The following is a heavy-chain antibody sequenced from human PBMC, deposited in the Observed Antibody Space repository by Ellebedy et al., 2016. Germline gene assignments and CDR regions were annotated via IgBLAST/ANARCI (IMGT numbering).Heavy chain of an antibody. D-gene: IGHD3-22*01. CDR3: ARDKGSGYDPDAFDI. CDR1: GFTFSSYS. J-gene: IGHJ3*02. CDR2: ISSSSSTI. Sequence: GGSLRLSCAASGFTFSSYSMSWVRQAPGKGLEWVSYISSSSSTIYYADSVKGRFTISRDNAKNSLYLQMNSLRDEDTAVYYCARDKGSGYDPDAFDIWGQGTMVTVSS. V-gene: IGHV3-48*02.